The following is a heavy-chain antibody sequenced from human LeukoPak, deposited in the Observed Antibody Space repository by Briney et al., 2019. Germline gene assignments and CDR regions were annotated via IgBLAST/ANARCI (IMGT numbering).Heavy chain of an antibody. V-gene: IGHV4-4*09. J-gene: IGHJ4*02. D-gene: IGHD3-10*01. CDR3: ARGGGITMVRGLDY. CDR1: GGSISSYY. CDR2: IYTSGST. Sequence: PSETLSLTCTVSGGSISSYYWSWIRQPPGKGLEWIGYIYTSGSTNYNPSLKSRVTISVDTSKNQFSLKLSSVTAADTAVYYCARGGGITMVRGLDYWGQGALVTVSS.